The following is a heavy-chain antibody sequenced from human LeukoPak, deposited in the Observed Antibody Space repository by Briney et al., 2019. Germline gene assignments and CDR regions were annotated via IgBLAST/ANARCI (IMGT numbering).Heavy chain of an antibody. CDR2: IKQDGSEK. D-gene: IGHD6-13*01. J-gene: IGHJ4*02. CDR3: ATSTAAAGTD. V-gene: IGHV3-7*03. CDR1: GFTFSNLW. Sequence: PGGSLRLSCAASGFTFSNLWMSWVRQAPGKGLKWVANIKQDGSEKYYVDSVKGRFTISRDNAQNSLYLQMNSLRAEDTAIYYCATSTAAAGTDWGQGTLVTVSS.